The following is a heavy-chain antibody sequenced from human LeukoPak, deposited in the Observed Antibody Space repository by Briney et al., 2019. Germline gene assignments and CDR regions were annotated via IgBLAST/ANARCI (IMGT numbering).Heavy chain of an antibody. J-gene: IGHJ6*02. CDR3: ARSRYYYYYYGMDV. CDR1: GGSFSGYY. Sequence: SETLSLTCAVYGGSFSGYYWSWIRQPPGKGLEWIGEINRSGSTNYNPSLKSRVTISVDTSKNQFSLKLSSVTAADTAVYYCARSRYYYYYYGMDVWGQGTTVTVSS. CDR2: INRSGST. V-gene: IGHV4-34*01.